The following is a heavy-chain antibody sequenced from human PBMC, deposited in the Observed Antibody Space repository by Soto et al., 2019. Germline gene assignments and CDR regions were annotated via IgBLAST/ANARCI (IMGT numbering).Heavy chain of an antibody. D-gene: IGHD2-21*02. CDR3: ARGRDSNTFDY. CDR2: ISTSSSYI. V-gene: IGHV3-21*01. CDR1: GFTFSSYK. Sequence: PGGSLRLSCAASGFTFSSYKMHWVRQAPGKGLEWVSSISTSSSYIYYADSLKGRFTISRDNAKNSLYLQMNGLRVEDTALYYCARGRDSNTFDYWGQGTLVTVSS. J-gene: IGHJ4*02.